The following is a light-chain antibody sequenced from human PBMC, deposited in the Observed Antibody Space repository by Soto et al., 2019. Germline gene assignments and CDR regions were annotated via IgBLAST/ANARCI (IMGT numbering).Light chain of an antibody. CDR2: GTS. CDR3: QHYGDSSWT. CDR1: RSVSDTL. V-gene: IGKV3-20*01. J-gene: IGKJ1*01. Sequence: EIVLTQSPGTLSLSPGERATLSCRADRSVSDTLLTWFQQKPGQAPRLLIFGTSNRAPGIPDRFSGSGSGTDFTLTISRLEADGFAVDYCQHYGDSSWTFGQGTKVEIK.